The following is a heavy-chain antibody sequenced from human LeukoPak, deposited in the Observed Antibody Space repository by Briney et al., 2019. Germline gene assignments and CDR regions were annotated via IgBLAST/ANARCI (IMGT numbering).Heavy chain of an antibody. CDR3: ARDPSSIAARPTDY. J-gene: IGHJ4*02. V-gene: IGHV3-30*03. CDR1: GFTFNTYG. D-gene: IGHD6-6*01. CDR2: ISYDGTKK. Sequence: PGGSLRLSCEVSGFTFNTYGIHWVRQTPGKGLEWVALISYDGTKKWYTDSVKGRFTISRDNAKKSMYPTMNSLRVEDTAVYYCARDPSSIAARPTDYWGQGTLVTVSS.